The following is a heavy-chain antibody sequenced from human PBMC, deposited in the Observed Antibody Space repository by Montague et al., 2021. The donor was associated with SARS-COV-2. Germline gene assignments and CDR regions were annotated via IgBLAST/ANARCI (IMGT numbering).Heavy chain of an antibody. V-gene: IGHV3-74*01. D-gene: IGHD1-20*01. Sequence: SRSLSFSASGFPFSSYWMHWVRQAPGKGLVWVSRISSDGSGTTYADSVKGRFTISRDNAKNTLYLQMNSLRAEDTAVYYCARHRWSLTYFDYWGQGTLVTVSS. CDR2: ISSDGSGT. J-gene: IGHJ4*02. CDR3: ARHRWSLTYFDY. CDR1: GFPFSSYW.